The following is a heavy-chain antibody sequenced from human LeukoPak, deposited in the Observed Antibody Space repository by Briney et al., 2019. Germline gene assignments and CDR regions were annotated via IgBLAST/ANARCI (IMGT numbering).Heavy chain of an antibody. CDR2: INHSGST. V-gene: IGHV4-34*01. CDR1: GGSFSGYY. CDR3: ARGRVSSSTWYSTYYYYFYMDV. J-gene: IGHJ6*03. Sequence: SETLSLTCAVYGGSFSGYYWSWIRQPPGKGLEWIGEINHSGSTNHNPSLKSRVTISVDTSKNLFSLRLRSVTAADTAVYFCARGRVSSSTWYSTYYYYFYMDVWGKGTTVTVSS. D-gene: IGHD4-11*01.